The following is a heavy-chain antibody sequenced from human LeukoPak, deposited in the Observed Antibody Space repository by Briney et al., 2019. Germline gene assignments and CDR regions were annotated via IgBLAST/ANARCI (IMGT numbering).Heavy chain of an antibody. CDR2: IYHSGST. D-gene: IGHD4-11*01. CDR3: ARVEWTGTNY. Sequence: SETLSLTCTVSGGPISNYYWGWIRQPPGKGLEWIGSIYHSGSTYYNPSLKSRVTISVDTSKNQFSLKLSSVTAADTAVYYCARVEWTGTNYWGQGTLVTAPS. J-gene: IGHJ4*02. V-gene: IGHV4-38-2*02. CDR1: GGPISNYY.